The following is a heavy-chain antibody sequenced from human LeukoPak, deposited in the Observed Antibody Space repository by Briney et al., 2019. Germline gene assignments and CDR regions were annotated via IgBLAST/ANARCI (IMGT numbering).Heavy chain of an antibody. CDR1: GASINSHY. Sequence: SETLSLTCTVSGASINSHYWSWIRQPPGKGLEWIGYVYYTGSTNYNPSLNSRITISVDTSKNQFSLKLSSVTAADTAVYYCGRDSRATIITDWGQGTLVTVSS. V-gene: IGHV4-59*11. CDR2: VYYTGST. J-gene: IGHJ4*02. D-gene: IGHD5-12*01. CDR3: GRDSRATIITD.